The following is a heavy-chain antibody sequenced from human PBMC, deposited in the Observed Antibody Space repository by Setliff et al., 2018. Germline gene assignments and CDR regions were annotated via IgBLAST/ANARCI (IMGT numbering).Heavy chain of an antibody. V-gene: IGHV1-24*01. Sequence: ASVKVSCKVSGYTLTELSMHWVRQAPGKGLEWMGGFDPEDGETIYAQKFQGRVTMTEDTSTDTAYMELSSLRSEDTAVYYCARDENCSGGTCHIYYHHGMDVWGQGTTVTVSS. CDR2: FDPEDGET. J-gene: IGHJ6*02. CDR1: GYTLTELS. CDR3: ARDENCSGGTCHIYYHHGMDV. D-gene: IGHD2-15*01.